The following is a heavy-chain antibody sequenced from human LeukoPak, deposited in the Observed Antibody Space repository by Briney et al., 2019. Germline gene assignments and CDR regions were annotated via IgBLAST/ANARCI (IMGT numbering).Heavy chain of an antibody. Sequence: PGGSLRLSCGASEFTFSNYGMLWVRQAPGKGLEWVAFIRYDGNNKLYADSMKGRFTISRDNSKNTLYLHINSLRAEDTAVYYCVKDNPLDYWGQGTLVIVSS. J-gene: IGHJ4*02. CDR3: VKDNPLDY. D-gene: IGHD1-14*01. V-gene: IGHV3-30*02. CDR1: EFTFSNYG. CDR2: IRYDGNNK.